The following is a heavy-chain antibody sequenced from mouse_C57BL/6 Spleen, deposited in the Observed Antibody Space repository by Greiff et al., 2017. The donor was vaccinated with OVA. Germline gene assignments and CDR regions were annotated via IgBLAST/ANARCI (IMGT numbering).Heavy chain of an antibody. CDR2: INPNYGTT. D-gene: IGHD3-3*01. V-gene: IGHV1-39*01. J-gene: IGHJ2*01. Sequence: VQLLQSGPELVTPVASVKLSCTASGYSFTHYTMYWVQQSPGQCLEWIGVINPNYGTTSYNQKFKGKATLTVDQSSSTAYMQLNSLTSEDSAVYYCAREDGDVYYFDYWGQGTTLTVSS. CDR1: GYSFTHYT. CDR3: AREDGDVYYFDY.